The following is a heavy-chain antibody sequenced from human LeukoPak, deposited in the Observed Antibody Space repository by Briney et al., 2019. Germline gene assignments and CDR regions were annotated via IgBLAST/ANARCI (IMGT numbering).Heavy chain of an antibody. V-gene: IGHV1-8*01. Sequence: GASVKVPCKASGYTFTSYDINWVRQATGQGLEWMGWMNPNSGNRGYAQKFQGRVTMTRNSSRSKASVELSSLRSEGRRGCYFVRYYSSSEYEGEWADDCGQQTLVTVSS. CDR3: VRYYSSSEYEGEWADD. J-gene: IGHJ4*02. D-gene: IGHD6-13*01. CDR2: MNPNSGNR. CDR1: GYTFTSYD.